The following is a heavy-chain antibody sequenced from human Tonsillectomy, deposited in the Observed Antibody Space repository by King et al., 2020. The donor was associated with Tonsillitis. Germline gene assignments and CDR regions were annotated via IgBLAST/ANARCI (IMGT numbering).Heavy chain of an antibody. J-gene: IGHJ4*02. CDR3: ARSYVWWSYRYTAYFDY. Sequence: LQLQESGSGLVKPSQTLSLTCAVSGGSINSGGYSWSWIRQPPGKGLEWIGYIYHSGSTYYNPSLKSRVTISVDRSKNQFSLKLSSVTAADTAVYYCARSYVWWSYRYTAYFDYWGQGTLVTVSS. V-gene: IGHV4-30-2*01. CDR1: GGSINSGGYS. D-gene: IGHD3-16*02. CDR2: IYHSGST.